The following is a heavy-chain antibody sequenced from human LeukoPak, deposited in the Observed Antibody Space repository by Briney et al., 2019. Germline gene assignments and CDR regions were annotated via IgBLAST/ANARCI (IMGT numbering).Heavy chain of an antibody. J-gene: IGHJ1*01. V-gene: IGHV1-69*04. Sequence: SVKVSCKASGGTFSSYAISWVRQAPGQGLEWMGRIIPILGIANYAQKFQGRVTITADKSTSTAYMELSSLRSEDTAVYYCATGPIYYDSSGPHGYFQHRGQGTLVTVSS. D-gene: IGHD3-22*01. CDR1: GGTFSSYA. CDR3: ATGPIYYDSSGPHGYFQH. CDR2: IIPILGIA.